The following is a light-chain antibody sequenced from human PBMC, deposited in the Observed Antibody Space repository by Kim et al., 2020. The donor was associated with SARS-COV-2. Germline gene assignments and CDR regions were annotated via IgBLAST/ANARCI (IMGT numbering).Light chain of an antibody. V-gene: IGLV1-51*01. Sequence: QSVLTQPPSISAAPGQRVTISCSGSSSNIGNNYVSWYQQLPGTAPKLLIYDFNKRPSGIPERFSGSKSGTSATLDITGLQSGDEADYFCGTWDSSLSAVVFGGGTQLTVL. J-gene: IGLJ2*01. CDR3: GTWDSSLSAVV. CDR2: DFN. CDR1: SSNIGNNY.